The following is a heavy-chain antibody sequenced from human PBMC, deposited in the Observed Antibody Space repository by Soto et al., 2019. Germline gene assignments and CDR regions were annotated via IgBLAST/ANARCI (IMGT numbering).Heavy chain of an antibody. V-gene: IGHV4-4*07. Sequence: PSETLSLTCTVSGGSISSYYWSWIRQPAGKGLEWIGRIYTSGSTNYNPSLKSRVTMSVDTSKNQFSLKLSSVTAADTAVYYCARESVVVVDAPNLYFDYWGQGTLVTVSS. D-gene: IGHD2-15*01. CDR1: GGSISSYY. J-gene: IGHJ4*02. CDR2: IYTSGST. CDR3: ARESVVVVDAPNLYFDY.